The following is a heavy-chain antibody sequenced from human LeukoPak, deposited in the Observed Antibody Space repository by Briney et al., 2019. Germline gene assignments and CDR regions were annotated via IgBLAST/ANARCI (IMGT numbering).Heavy chain of an antibody. J-gene: IGHJ4*02. CDR2: IDHQGST. V-gene: IGHV4-34*01. Sequence: SETLSLTCAVDGGASSGYYWTWMRQAPGKGLEWIGEIDHQGSTNYNPSLKSRVTISVDTSKSQFSLRLSSVTAADTAVYYCAWTRDGYLRYWGQGTLVSVSS. D-gene: IGHD5-24*01. CDR1: GGASSGYY. CDR3: AWTRDGYLRY.